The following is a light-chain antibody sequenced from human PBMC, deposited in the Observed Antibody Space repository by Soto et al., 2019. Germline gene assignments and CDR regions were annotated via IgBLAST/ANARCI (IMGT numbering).Light chain of an antibody. CDR3: SSYRTLTTLV. Sequence: QSVLTQPASVSGSPGQSITISCTGTSSDIGGYNFVSWYQQHPGKAPKLMIYEVTNRPSGISNRFSGSKSGNTASLTIFGVQPEDEADYYCSSYRTLTTLVFGGGTKLTVL. J-gene: IGLJ2*01. CDR2: EVT. CDR1: SSDIGGYNF. V-gene: IGLV2-14*01.